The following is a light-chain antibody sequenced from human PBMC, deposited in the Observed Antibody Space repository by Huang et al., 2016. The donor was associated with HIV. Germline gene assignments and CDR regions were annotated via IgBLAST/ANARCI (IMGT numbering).Light chain of an antibody. V-gene: IGKV3-20*01. Sequence: PGERATLSCRASQSVTSSYLAWYQQKPGRAPRLLIYGASTRATGIPDRFSGSGSGTDFALTISRLEPEDFAVYYCQQYGSSRLTFGGGTKVEIK. CDR2: GAS. CDR3: QQYGSSRLT. J-gene: IGKJ4*01. CDR1: QSVTSSY.